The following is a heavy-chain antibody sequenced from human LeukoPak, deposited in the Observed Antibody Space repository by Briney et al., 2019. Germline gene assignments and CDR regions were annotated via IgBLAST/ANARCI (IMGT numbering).Heavy chain of an antibody. Sequence: PSETLSPTCTVSGGSISSHYWGWIRQPPGKGLEWIGSMYYSGSTYYNPSLKSRVTIFVDTSKNQLSLKLSSVTAADTAVYYCARRLAGTEDYWGQGTLVTVSS. CDR2: MYYSGST. CDR1: GGSISSHY. V-gene: IGHV4-39*01. J-gene: IGHJ4*02. CDR3: ARRLAGTEDY. D-gene: IGHD6-13*01.